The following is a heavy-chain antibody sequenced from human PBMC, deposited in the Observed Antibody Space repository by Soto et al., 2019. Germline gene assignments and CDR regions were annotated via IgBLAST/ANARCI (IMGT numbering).Heavy chain of an antibody. CDR3: ARVAGSPDY. CDR2: LNPKSGMT. D-gene: IGHD1-26*01. CDR1: GYTFTTYD. Sequence: QVQLVQSGPEVKKPGASVKVSCKASGYTFTTYDFNWVRQAPGQGLEWMGWLNPKSGMTGSAQKFQGRVTMTRDSSLSKVYMEVSSLRSEETAVYYCARVAGSPDYWGQGTLVTVSS. J-gene: IGHJ4*02. V-gene: IGHV1-8*01.